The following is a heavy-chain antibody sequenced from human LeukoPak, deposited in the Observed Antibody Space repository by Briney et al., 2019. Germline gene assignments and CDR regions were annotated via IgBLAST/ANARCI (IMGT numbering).Heavy chain of an antibody. Sequence: GGSLRLSCAASGFTFNNYPMTWVRQAPGKGPEGFCSISSDGDITFYSDSVRGRFIFSGDNSNNIVFLHMSSLRAEDTAIYYCAKVLTTDKSFWYGMDVWGQGTTVTVSS. CDR3: AKVLTTDKSFWYGMDV. CDR2: ISSDGDIT. CDR1: GFTFNNYP. D-gene: IGHD4-11*01. J-gene: IGHJ6*02. V-gene: IGHV3-23*01.